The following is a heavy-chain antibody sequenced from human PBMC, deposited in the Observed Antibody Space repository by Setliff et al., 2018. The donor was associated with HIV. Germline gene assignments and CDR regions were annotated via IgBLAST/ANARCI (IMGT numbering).Heavy chain of an antibody. D-gene: IGHD3-3*01. J-gene: IGHJ4*02. V-gene: IGHV4-39*07. CDR3: ARGYYNFWSGSKSYYFDY. CDR2: IYYSGST. Sequence: PSETLSLTCTVSGGSISSGSYYWSWIRQPPGKGLEWIGSIYYSGSTYYNPSLKSRVTISVDTSKNQFSLKLSSVTAADTAVYYCARGYYNFWSGSKSYYFDYWGQGTLVTVSS. CDR1: GGSISSGSYY.